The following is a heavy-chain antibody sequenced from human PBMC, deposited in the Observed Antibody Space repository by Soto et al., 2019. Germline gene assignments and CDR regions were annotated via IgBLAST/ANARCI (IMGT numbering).Heavy chain of an antibody. CDR1: GFTFTRYS. CDR2: IKGTT. D-gene: IGHD3-10*01. J-gene: IGHJ6*02. V-gene: IGHV3-48*01. CDR3: ARTMVRGVPVSDYYGMDV. Sequence: SLRLSCAASGFTFTRYSMNWARQAPGKGLEWVSYIKGTTHYADSVKGRFTISRDNARSSLYLQMNSLRADDTAVYYCARTMVRGVPVSDYYGMDVWGQGTTVTVSS.